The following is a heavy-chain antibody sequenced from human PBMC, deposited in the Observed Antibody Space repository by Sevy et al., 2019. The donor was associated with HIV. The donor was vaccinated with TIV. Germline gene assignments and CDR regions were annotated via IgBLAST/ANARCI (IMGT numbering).Heavy chain of an antibody. CDR2: IRSKAYGGTT. J-gene: IGHJ4*02. V-gene: IGHV3-49*04. D-gene: IGHD6-19*01. CDR3: TRVFSSGGNYFDY. CDR1: GFTFGDYV. Sequence: GGSLRLSCTASGFTFGDYVMSWVRQAPGKGLEWVGFIRSKAYGGTTEYAASVKGRFTISRDDSKSIAYLQMNSLKTEDTAVYYCTRVFSSGGNYFDYWGQGTLVTVSS.